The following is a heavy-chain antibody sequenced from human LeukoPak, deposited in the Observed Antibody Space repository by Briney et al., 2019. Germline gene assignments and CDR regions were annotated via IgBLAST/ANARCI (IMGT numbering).Heavy chain of an antibody. J-gene: IGHJ6*03. CDR1: GYTLTELS. CDR2: FDPEDGET. Sequence: ASVKVSCKVSGYTLTELSMHWVRQAPGKGLEWMGRFDPEDGETIYAQTFQGRVTMTADTSADTAYMELSRLRSDDTAVYYCARDQTLPLYYGSGSYYNVSYYYYMDVWGKGTTVTVSS. V-gene: IGHV1-24*01. D-gene: IGHD3-10*01. CDR3: ARDQTLPLYYGSGSYYNVSYYYYMDV.